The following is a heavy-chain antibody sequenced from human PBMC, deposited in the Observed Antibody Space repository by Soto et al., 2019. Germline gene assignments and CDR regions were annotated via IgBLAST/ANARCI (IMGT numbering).Heavy chain of an antibody. CDR2: ISWNSGKN. Sequence: GGSLRLSCGASGFTFDDYAMHWFRQVPGKGLEWVSGISWNSGKNGYAGSVKGRFTISRDNAKNSLYLQMNSLRAEDTALYYCAKGDSGSPSYGMDVWGQGTTVTVSS. D-gene: IGHD6-6*01. J-gene: IGHJ6*02. V-gene: IGHV3-9*01. CDR1: GFTFDDYA. CDR3: AKGDSGSPSYGMDV.